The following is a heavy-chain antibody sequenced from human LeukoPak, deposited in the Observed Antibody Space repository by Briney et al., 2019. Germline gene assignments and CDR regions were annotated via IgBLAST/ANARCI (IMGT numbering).Heavy chain of an antibody. CDR1: GGSINSYY. J-gene: IGHJ4*02. CDR3: ARSPDIYDSSGYYLYYFDY. D-gene: IGHD3-22*01. V-gene: IGHV4-4*09. CDR2: IYHSGST. Sequence: SETLSLTCNVSGGSINSYYWSWIRQPPGKGLEWIGYIYHSGSTNYNPSLKGRVTISVDTSKNQFSMKLSSATAADTAVYYCARSPDIYDSSGYYLYYFDYWGQGTLVTVSS.